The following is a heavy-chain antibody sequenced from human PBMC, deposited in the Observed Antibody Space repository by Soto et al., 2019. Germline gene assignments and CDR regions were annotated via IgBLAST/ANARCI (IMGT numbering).Heavy chain of an antibody. V-gene: IGHV1-69*13. J-gene: IGHJ6*02. CDR3: ARHAEDYYYYGMDV. Sequence: ASVKVSCKASGGTFSSYAISWVRQAPGQGLEWMGGIIPIFGTANYAQKFQGRVTITADESTSTAYMELSSLRSEDTAVYYCARHAEDYYYYGMDVWGQGTTVTVSS. CDR2: IIPIFGTA. CDR1: GGTFSSYA.